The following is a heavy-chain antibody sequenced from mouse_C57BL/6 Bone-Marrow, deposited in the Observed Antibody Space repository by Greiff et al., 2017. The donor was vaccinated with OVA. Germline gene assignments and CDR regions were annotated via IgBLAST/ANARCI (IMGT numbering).Heavy chain of an antibody. J-gene: IGHJ3*01. CDR2: IWTGGGT. CDR1: GFSLTSSA. V-gene: IGHV2-9-1*01. Sequence: QVQLKESGPGLVAPSQSLSITCTVSGFSLTSSAISWVRQPPGKGLEWLGVIWTGGGTNYNSALKSRLGISKDNYKSQVFLKMTSLQTDDTASYYCASLYYYGSSGAWFAYWGQGTLVTVSA. D-gene: IGHD1-1*01. CDR3: ASLYYYGSSGAWFAY.